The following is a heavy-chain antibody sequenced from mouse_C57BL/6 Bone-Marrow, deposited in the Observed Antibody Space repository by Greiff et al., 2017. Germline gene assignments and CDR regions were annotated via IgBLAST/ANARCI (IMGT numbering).Heavy chain of an antibody. Sequence: EVQVVESGGDLVKPGGSLKLSCAASGFTFSSYGMSWVRQTPDKRLEWVATISSGGSYPYYPDSVKGRFTISSDNAKNTLYLQMSSLKSEDTAMYYCARGGVVATNYFDYWGQGTTLTVSS. CDR3: ARGGVVATNYFDY. D-gene: IGHD1-1*01. V-gene: IGHV5-6*01. CDR1: GFTFSSYG. CDR2: ISSGGSYP. J-gene: IGHJ2*01.